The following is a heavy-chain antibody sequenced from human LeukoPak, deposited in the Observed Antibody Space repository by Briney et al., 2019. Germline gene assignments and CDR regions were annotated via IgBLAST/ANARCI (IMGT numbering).Heavy chain of an antibody. CDR1: GFTVSSYA. V-gene: IGHV3-23*01. CDR2: ISGSGGST. D-gene: IGHD5-24*01. Sequence: GASLRLSCAASGFTVSSYAMSWVRHAPGKGLEWGSPISGSGGSTYYADSVKGRFTISRDASKSTLFLQMNSLRAEDTAVYFCAKGLRVVDGYNDNFDYWGQGTLVTVSS. CDR3: AKGLRVVDGYNDNFDY. J-gene: IGHJ4*02.